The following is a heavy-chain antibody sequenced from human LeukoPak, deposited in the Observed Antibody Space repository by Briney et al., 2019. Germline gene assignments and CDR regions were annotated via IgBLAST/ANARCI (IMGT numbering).Heavy chain of an antibody. Sequence: SETLSLTCTVSGGSISSYYWSWIRQPPGKGLEWIGYIYYSGSTNYNPSLKSRVTISVDTSKNRFSLKLSSVTAADTAVYYCARHDYGAQVYFDYWGQGTLVTVSS. J-gene: IGHJ4*02. D-gene: IGHD4-17*01. CDR1: GGSISSYY. CDR3: ARHDYGAQVYFDY. V-gene: IGHV4-59*08. CDR2: IYYSGST.